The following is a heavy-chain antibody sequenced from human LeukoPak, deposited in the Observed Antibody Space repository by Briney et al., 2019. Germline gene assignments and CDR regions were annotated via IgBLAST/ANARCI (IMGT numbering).Heavy chain of an antibody. Sequence: GGSLRLSCAASGFIFTNYFMSWVRQAPGKGLEWVASIKHDGSEKYYVDSVKGRFTISRDNAKNSLYLQMNSLRAEDTAVYYCARDKIVGATNFDFWGQGTLVTVSS. CDR1: GFIFTNYF. J-gene: IGHJ4*02. D-gene: IGHD1-26*01. CDR2: IKHDGSEK. V-gene: IGHV3-7*01. CDR3: ARDKIVGATNFDF.